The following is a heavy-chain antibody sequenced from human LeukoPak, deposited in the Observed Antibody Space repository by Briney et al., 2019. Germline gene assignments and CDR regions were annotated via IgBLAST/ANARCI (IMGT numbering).Heavy chain of an antibody. Sequence: PGGSLRLSCAATGFTFSTYEMTWVRQSPGKGLEWVSYISSSGSTIYYADSVKGRFTISRDNARNSLYLQMNSLRAEDTAVYYCARDIYDSSGPYYFDYWGQGTLVTVSS. D-gene: IGHD3-22*01. V-gene: IGHV3-48*03. CDR1: GFTFSTYE. CDR3: ARDIYDSSGPYYFDY. J-gene: IGHJ4*02. CDR2: ISSSGSTI.